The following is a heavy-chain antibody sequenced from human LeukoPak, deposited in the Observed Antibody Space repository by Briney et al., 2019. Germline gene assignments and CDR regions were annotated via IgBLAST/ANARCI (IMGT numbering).Heavy chain of an antibody. CDR2: IDPSDSYT. CDR3: ARLRYDSSGYDY. V-gene: IGHV5-10-1*01. J-gene: IGHJ4*02. CDR1: GYSFTNYW. D-gene: IGHD3-22*01. Sequence: GESLKISCKGSGYSFTNYWISWVRQMPGKGLEWMGRIDPSDSYTKYSPSFQGHVTIPVDKSISTAYLQWSSLKASDSAMYYCARLRYDSSGYDYWGQGTLVTVSS.